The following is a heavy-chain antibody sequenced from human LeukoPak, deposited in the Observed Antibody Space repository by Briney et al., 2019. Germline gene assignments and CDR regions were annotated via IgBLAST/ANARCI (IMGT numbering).Heavy chain of an antibody. CDR3: AKGASSSSWFRGDY. Sequence: GGSLRLSCAASGFTFSNYAMTWVRQAPGKGLEWVSTISGTGSTYYAASVRGRFTISRDNSKNTIYLQVDSLRAEDTAVFYCAKGASSSSWFRGDYWGQGTLVTVSS. CDR1: GFTFSNYA. J-gene: IGHJ4*02. D-gene: IGHD6-13*01. V-gene: IGHV3-23*01. CDR2: ISGTGST.